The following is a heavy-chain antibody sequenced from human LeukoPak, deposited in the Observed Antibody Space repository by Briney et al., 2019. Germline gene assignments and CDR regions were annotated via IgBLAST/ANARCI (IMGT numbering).Heavy chain of an antibody. J-gene: IGHJ5*02. CDR2: IYYSGST. V-gene: IGHV4-59*08. Sequence: SETLSLTCTVSGGSISSYYWSWIRQPPGKGLEWIGYIYYSGSTNYNPSLKSRVTISVDTSKNQFSLKLSSVTAADTAVYYCARPILWFGELSRFDPWGQGTLVTVSS. CDR3: ARPILWFGELSRFDP. D-gene: IGHD3-10*01. CDR1: GGSISSYY.